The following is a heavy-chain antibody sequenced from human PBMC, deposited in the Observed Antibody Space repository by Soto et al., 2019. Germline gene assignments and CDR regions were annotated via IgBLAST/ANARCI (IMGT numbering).Heavy chain of an antibody. Sequence: QVQLQESGPGLVKPSGTLSLTCAVSGGSISSSNWWSWVSQPPGKGLEWIGEIYHSGSTKYNPYHKSRVPISVDQSKNQCSLKLSEVTAADTAVYYCARRGSDVSRGYNLDFWVQRILDTVSS. D-gene: IGHD3-22*01. CDR3: ARRGSDVSRGYNLDF. CDR1: GGSISSSNW. V-gene: IGHV4-4*02. CDR2: IYHSGST. J-gene: IGHJ4*02.